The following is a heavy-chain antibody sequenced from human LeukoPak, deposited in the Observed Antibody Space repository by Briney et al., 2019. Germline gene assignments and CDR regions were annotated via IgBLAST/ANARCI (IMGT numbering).Heavy chain of an antibody. V-gene: IGHV3-23*01. D-gene: IGHD3-22*01. J-gene: IGHJ4*02. CDR2: ISDSGGRT. Sequence: PGGSLRLSCAVSGITLSNYGMSWVRQAPGKGLEWVAGISDSGGRTNYADSVKGRFTISRANPKNTLYLKMNSLRAEDTAVYFCAKRGVVIRVILVGFHKEAYYFDSWGQGALVTVSS. CDR3: AKRGVVIRVILVGFHKEAYYFDS. CDR1: GITLSNYG.